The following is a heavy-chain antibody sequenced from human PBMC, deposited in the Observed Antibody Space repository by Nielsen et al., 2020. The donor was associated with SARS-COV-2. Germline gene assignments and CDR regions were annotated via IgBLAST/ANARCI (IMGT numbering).Heavy chain of an antibody. V-gene: IGHV4-34*01. Sequence: SETLSLTCAVYSGSFSDYYWSWIRQPPGKGLEWIGEINHSGGTNYNPSLRSRVTISVDTSKNQFSLKLYSVTAADTAVYYCARGRPVTDYWGQGTLVTVSS. CDR1: SGSFSDYY. J-gene: IGHJ4*02. D-gene: IGHD4-17*01. CDR3: ARGRPVTDY. CDR2: INHSGGT.